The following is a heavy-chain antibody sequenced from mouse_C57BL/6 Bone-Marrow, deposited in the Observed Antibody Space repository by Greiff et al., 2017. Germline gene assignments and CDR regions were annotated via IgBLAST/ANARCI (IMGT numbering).Heavy chain of an antibody. Sequence: EVKLQESGGDLVKPGGSLKLSCAASGFTFSSDGMSLVRQTPDKRLEWVATIRSGGSYTYSPDSVKGRFTISRANAKNTLYLQMSSLKTEDTALYYGAKCYGCSYWYFDVWGTGTTVTVSA. CDR2: IRSGGSYT. CDR3: AKCYGCSYWYFDV. V-gene: IGHV5-6*02. CDR1: GFTFSSDG. J-gene: IGHJ1*03. D-gene: IGHD1-1*01.